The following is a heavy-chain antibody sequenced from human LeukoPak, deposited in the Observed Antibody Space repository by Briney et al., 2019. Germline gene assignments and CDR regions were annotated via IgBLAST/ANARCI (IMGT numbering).Heavy chain of an antibody. CDR1: GFSFSRYW. D-gene: IGHD3-10*01. Sequence: GGSLRLSCAASGFSFSRYWMSWVRQAPGKGLEWVANIKQDGSEKKYVECVKGRFTIYRDKAKNSVYVQTNSLRAEDTAVYYCARAGQEWFGELGFDQWGQGTLVIVSS. CDR2: IKQDGSEK. J-gene: IGHJ4*02. CDR3: ARAGQEWFGELGFDQ. V-gene: IGHV3-7*01.